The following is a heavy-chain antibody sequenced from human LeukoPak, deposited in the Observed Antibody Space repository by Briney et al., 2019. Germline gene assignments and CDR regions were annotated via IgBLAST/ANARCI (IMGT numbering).Heavy chain of an antibody. Sequence: GGSLRLSCAASGFSFSTYSMNWVRQAPGKGLEWVSYIVGSSSTIYYADSVKGRLTISRDNAKNSLYLQMDSLRAEDTAVYYCATDSPETAAFDYWGQGTLVTVSS. CDR1: GFSFSTYS. CDR3: ATDSPETAAFDY. CDR2: IVGSSSTI. J-gene: IGHJ4*02. V-gene: IGHV3-48*04. D-gene: IGHD1-1*01.